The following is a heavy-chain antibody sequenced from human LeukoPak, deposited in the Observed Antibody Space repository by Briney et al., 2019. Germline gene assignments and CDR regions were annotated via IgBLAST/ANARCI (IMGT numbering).Heavy chain of an antibody. Sequence: SETLSLTCTVSGGSVSSGSSYWSWIRQPPGKGLEWIGYIYYSGSTNYNPSLKSRVTISVDTSKNQFSLKLSSVTAADTAVYYCARDIRWSSSWYYYGMDVWGQGTTVTVSS. CDR1: GGSVSSGSSY. D-gene: IGHD6-13*01. CDR3: ARDIRWSSSWYYYGMDV. V-gene: IGHV4-61*01. CDR2: IYYSGST. J-gene: IGHJ6*02.